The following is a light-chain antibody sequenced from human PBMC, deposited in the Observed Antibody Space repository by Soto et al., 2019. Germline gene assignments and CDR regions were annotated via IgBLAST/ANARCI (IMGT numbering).Light chain of an antibody. CDR1: QGISSY. Sequence: DIQMTQSPSSVSASVGDRVTITCRASQGISSYLAWYQQKPGKAPELLIYAASTLQSGVPSRFSGSGSGTDFTLTISCLQSEDFATYYCQQYYSFPLTFGGGTKVDIK. CDR2: AAS. CDR3: QQYYSFPLT. V-gene: IGKV1-9*01. J-gene: IGKJ4*01.